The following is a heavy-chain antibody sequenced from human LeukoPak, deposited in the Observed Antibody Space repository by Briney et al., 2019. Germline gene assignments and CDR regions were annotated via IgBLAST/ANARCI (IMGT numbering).Heavy chain of an antibody. V-gene: IGHV3-48*03. J-gene: IGHJ6*02. CDR3: ASMTDFWSGYYPLGDV. D-gene: IGHD3-3*01. CDR1: GFTFSSYE. Sequence: PGGSLRLSCAASGFTFSSYEMNWVRQAPGKGLEWVSYISSSGTTIYYADSVKGRFTISRDNAKNSLYLQMSSLRTEDTAVYYCASMTDFWSGYYPLGDVWGQGTTVTVSS. CDR2: ISSSGTTI.